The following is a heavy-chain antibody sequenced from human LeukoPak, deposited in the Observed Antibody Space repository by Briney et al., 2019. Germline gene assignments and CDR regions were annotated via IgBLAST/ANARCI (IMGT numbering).Heavy chain of an antibody. CDR3: ARDRVLGTPFDF. V-gene: IGHV3-11*01. Sequence: GGSLRLPCTGSGFSPTDYYLNWIRQAPGKGLEWISYISGDGRPIYYADSVKGRFTISRDNTKNSLYLQMSSLRAEDTAIYYCARDRVLGTPFDFWGQGTLVTVSS. J-gene: IGHJ4*02. D-gene: IGHD3-16*01. CDR2: ISGDGRPI. CDR1: GFSPTDYY.